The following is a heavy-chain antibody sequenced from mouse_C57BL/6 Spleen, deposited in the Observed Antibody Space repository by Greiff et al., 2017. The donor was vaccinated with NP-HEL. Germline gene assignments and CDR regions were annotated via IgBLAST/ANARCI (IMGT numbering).Heavy chain of an antibody. V-gene: IGHV1-82*01. J-gene: IGHJ2*01. D-gene: IGHD2-12*01. CDR3: ARSGDYSYYFDY. Sequence: QVQLQQSGPELVKPGASVKISCKASGYAFSSSWMHWVKQRPGKGLEWIGRIYPGDGDTNYNGKFKGKATLTADKSSSTAYMQLSSLTSEDSAVYFCARSGDYSYYFDYWGQGTTLTVSS. CDR2: IYPGDGDT. CDR1: GYAFSSSW.